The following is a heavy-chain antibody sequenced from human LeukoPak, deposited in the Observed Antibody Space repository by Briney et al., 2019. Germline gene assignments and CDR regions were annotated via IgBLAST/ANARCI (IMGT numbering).Heavy chain of an antibody. Sequence: PSQTLSLTCSVSGGSISRGDYWNWIRQHPGKGLEWIGHISHSGSTSYNPSLKSRITISLDPSKKQSSLKLASMTAADTALYYCARQPGRYWAFDIWGQGTVVTVSS. CDR1: GGSISRGDY. CDR2: ISHSGST. V-gene: IGHV4-31*03. D-gene: IGHD1-14*01. J-gene: IGHJ3*02. CDR3: ARQPGRYWAFDI.